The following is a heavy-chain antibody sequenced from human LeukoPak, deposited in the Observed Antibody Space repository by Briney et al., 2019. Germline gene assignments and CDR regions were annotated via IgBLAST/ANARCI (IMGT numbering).Heavy chain of an antibody. V-gene: IGHV3-13*01. J-gene: IGHJ4*02. D-gene: IGHD3-22*01. CDR1: GFTFSSYD. Sequence: PPGRSLRLSCAASGFTFSSYDMHWVRHATGKGLEWVSAIGTAGDTYYPGSVKGRFTISRENAKNSLYLQMNSLRAGDTAVYYCARAGHYDSSGYYSFDYWGQGTLVTVSS. CDR3: ARAGHYDSSGYYSFDY. CDR2: IGTAGDT.